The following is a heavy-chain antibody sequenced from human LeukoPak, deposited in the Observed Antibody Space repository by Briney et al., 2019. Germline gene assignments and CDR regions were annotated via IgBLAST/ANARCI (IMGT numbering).Heavy chain of an antibody. J-gene: IGHJ4*02. Sequence: GGSLRLSCAASGFTFSSFWMTWVRQAPGKGLEWVANIKQDGSEKCYVDSVKGRFTISRDNAKNSLYLQMNSLRAEDTAVYYCARDYSCSGGSCYPGRMVYWGQGTLVTVSS. V-gene: IGHV3-7*01. CDR1: GFTFSSFW. D-gene: IGHD2-15*01. CDR3: ARDYSCSGGSCYPGRMVY. CDR2: IKQDGSEK.